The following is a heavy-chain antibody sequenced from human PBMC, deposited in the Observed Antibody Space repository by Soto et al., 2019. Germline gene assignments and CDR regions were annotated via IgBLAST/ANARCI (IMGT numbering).Heavy chain of an antibody. CDR2: IRPDGSIT. D-gene: IGHD1-1*01. V-gene: IGHV3-74*01. Sequence: EVQLVESGGDLVQPGESLRLSCVPSGFLFRSYWMHWVRQTPAKGLVWVSEIRPDGSITNYADSVRGRFTMSRDNAKNALYLQMNSLRVEDTGVYYCVRGTSAWKGVDVWGQGTTVIVSS. CDR3: VRGTSAWKGVDV. J-gene: IGHJ6*02. CDR1: GFLFRSYW.